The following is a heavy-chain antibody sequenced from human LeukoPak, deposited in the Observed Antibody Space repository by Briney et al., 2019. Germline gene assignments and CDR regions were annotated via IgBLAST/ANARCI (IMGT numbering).Heavy chain of an antibody. CDR1: GGSISSGGYY. J-gene: IGHJ4*02. CDR3: ARRTYYYDSSGYDYDY. Sequence: SETLSLTCTVSGGSISSGGYYWSWIRQPPGKGLEWIGYIYHSGSTYYNPSLKSRVTISVDRSKNQFSLKLSSVTAADTAVYYCARRTYYYDSSGYDYDYWGQGTLVTVSS. D-gene: IGHD3-22*01. V-gene: IGHV4-30-2*01. CDR2: IYHSGST.